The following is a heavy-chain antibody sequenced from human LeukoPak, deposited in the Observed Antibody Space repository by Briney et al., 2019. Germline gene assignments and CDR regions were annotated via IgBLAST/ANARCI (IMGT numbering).Heavy chain of an antibody. CDR2: IHTSGST. V-gene: IGHV4-4*07. CDR3: ARDPEGHGYYFDY. Sequence: SETLSLTCTVSGGPTSNYFCTWLRQSARKGLDWIGRIHTSGSTNYNPSLKSRVSMSVDTSKNQFSLKLSSVTAADTAVYYCARDPEGHGYYFDYWGQGALVTVSS. J-gene: IGHJ4*02. CDR1: GGPTSNYF. D-gene: IGHD3-3*01.